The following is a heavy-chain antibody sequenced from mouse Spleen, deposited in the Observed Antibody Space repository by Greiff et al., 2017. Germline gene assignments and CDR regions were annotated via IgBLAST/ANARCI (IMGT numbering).Heavy chain of an antibody. CDR3: TRGDLHGLEY. V-gene: IGHV1-74*01. D-gene: IGHD1-1*01. CDR2: IDPYDSET. Sequence: QVQLKQPGTELVKPGASVKLSCKASGYTFTSYWMNWVKQRPEQGLEWIGRIDPYDSETHYNQKFKGKAKLTAVTSTSTAYMELSSLTNEDSAVYYCTRGDLHGLEYWGQGTTLTVSS. J-gene: IGHJ2*01. CDR1: GYTFTSYW.